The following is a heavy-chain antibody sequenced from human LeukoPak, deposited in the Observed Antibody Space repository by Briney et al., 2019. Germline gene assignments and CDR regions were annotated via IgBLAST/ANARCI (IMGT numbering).Heavy chain of an antibody. CDR3: ARGAYTVTTLDY. Sequence: SQTLSLTCAVSGGSISSGGYSWSWIRQPPGKGLEWIGYIYHSGSTYYNPSLKSRVTISVDRSKNQFSLELSSVTAADTAVYYCARGAYTVTTLDYWGQGTLVTVSS. J-gene: IGHJ4*02. D-gene: IGHD4-17*01. CDR2: IYHSGST. V-gene: IGHV4-30-2*01. CDR1: GGSISSGGYS.